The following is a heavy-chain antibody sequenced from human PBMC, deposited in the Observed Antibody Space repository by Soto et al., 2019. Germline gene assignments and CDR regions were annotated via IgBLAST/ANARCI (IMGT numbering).Heavy chain of an antibody. V-gene: IGHV1-46*03. CDR1: GYTFTSYY. J-gene: IGHJ5*02. D-gene: IGHD5-18*01. Sequence: QVQLVQSGAEVKKPGASVKVSCKASGYTFTSYYMHWVRQAPGQGLEWMGIINPSGGSTSYAQKCRGRFALTRDKSTSTVYMELSSLRSEDTAVYYCARVYPSDTRYGYVGNNWFDPWGQGTLVTVSS. CDR2: INPSGGST. CDR3: ARVYPSDTRYGYVGNNWFDP.